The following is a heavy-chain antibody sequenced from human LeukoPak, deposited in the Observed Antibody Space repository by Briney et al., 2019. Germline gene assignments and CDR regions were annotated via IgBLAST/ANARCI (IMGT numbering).Heavy chain of an antibody. Sequence: KLGESLKISCKGSGFSFTSYWIAWVRQMPGKGLEWMWIIYPGDSDVRYSPSFQGQVTISVDKSISTAYLQWSSLKASDTAMYYCARQMYSSSWSDYWGQGTLVTVSS. V-gene: IGHV5-51*01. CDR3: ARQMYSSSWSDY. J-gene: IGHJ4*02. CDR1: GFSFTSYW. D-gene: IGHD6-13*01. CDR2: IYPGDSDV.